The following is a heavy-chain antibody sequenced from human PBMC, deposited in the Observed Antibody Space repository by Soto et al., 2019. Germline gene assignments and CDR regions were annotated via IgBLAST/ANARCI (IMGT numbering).Heavy chain of an antibody. D-gene: IGHD6-13*01. CDR2: IYYSGST. J-gene: IGHJ3*02. CDR3: ARRGSGIRRVDI. CDR1: GGSISSSSYY. V-gene: IGHV4-39*01. Sequence: QLQLQESGPGLVKPSETLSLTCTVSGGSISSSSYYWGWIRQPPGKGLEWIGSIYYSGSTYYNPSLKRRVTISVDTSKHQFSLKLSSVTAADTAVYYCARRGSGIRRVDIWGQGTMVTVSS.